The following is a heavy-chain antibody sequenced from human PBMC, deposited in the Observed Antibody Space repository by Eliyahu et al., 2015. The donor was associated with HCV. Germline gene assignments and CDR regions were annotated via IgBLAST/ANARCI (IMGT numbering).Heavy chain of an antibody. V-gene: IGHV3-33*01. CDR2: IWNDRTNI. CDR1: GFKXNSXG. D-gene: IGHD4/OR15-4a*01. J-gene: IGHJ6*02. CDR3: ARERLTMVNPGLDV. Sequence: QARLVQSGGGVVQPGRXLXXSCAAXGFKXNSXGLXWVRQVXGKGLEWLXVIWNDRTNIYYADSVKGRFTTSRDNSRNTLYLQMNSLRVEDTAVYFCARERLTMVNPGLDVWGQGTTVTVSS.